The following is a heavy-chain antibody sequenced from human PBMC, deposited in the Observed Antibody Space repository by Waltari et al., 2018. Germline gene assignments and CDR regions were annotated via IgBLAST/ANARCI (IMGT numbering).Heavy chain of an antibody. Sequence: HRSRQTPGSSGEWVELLSVAGVNKNYTAAGKRRFTIPRDNSKNTLYLQMISMRAEDTAVYYCAKDGNWNDEAYFDQWGQGTLVTVSS. J-gene: IGHJ4*02. CDR3: AKDGNWNDEAYFDQ. CDR2: LSVAGVNK. D-gene: IGHD1-20*01. V-gene: IGHV3-30*18.